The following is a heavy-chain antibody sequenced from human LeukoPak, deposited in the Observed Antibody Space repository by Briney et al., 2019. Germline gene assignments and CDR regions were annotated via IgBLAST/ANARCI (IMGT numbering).Heavy chain of an antibody. D-gene: IGHD6-19*01. CDR3: ARNREQWVVRDFDY. CDR2: IYYSGTT. V-gene: IGHV4-39*01. J-gene: IGHJ4*02. Sequence: PSETLSLTCTVSGGSISSSNYYWGWIRQPPGKGLEWIGNIYYSGTTYYNPSLKSRVTISADTSENQFSLKLSSVTAADTAVYYCARNREQWVVRDFDYWGQGTLVTVSS. CDR1: GGSISSSNYY.